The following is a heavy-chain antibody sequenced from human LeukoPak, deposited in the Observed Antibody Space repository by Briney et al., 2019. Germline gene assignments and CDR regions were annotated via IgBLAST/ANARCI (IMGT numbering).Heavy chain of an antibody. V-gene: IGHV4-39*01. Sequence: SETLSLTCTVSGGSISSSSYYWGWIRQPPGKRLEWIGSIYYSGSTYYNPSLKSRVSISVDTSKNQFSLKLSSVTAADTAVYYCARRKVEMATGFDYWGQGTLVTVSS. J-gene: IGHJ4*02. CDR3: ARRKVEMATGFDY. CDR1: GGSISSSSYY. D-gene: IGHD5-24*01. CDR2: IYYSGST.